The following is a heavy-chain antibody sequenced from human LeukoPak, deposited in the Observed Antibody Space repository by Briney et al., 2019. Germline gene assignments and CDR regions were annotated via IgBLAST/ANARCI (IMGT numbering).Heavy chain of an antibody. Sequence: ASVKVSCKASGYTFTSYYMHWVRQAPGQGLEWMGIINPSGGSTSYAQKFQGRVTMTRDTSTSTVYMELSSLRSEDTAVYYCARAYSSGWYRAAFDIWGQGTMVTVSS. V-gene: IGHV1-46*01. CDR1: GYTFTSYY. CDR3: ARAYSSGWYRAAFDI. CDR2: INPSGGST. J-gene: IGHJ3*02. D-gene: IGHD6-19*01.